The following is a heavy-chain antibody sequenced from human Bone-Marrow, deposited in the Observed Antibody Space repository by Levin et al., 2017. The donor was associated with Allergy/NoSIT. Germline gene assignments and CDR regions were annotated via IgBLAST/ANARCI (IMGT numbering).Heavy chain of an antibody. J-gene: IGHJ3*01. CDR1: GFTFSKYG. V-gene: IGHV3-33*01. CDR2: IYYDENKR. D-gene: IGHD7-27*01. Sequence: GGSLRLSCAASGFTFSKYGMHWVRQAPGRGLQWVALIYYDENKRFYTDSVKGRFTISRDNSKNEVYLQMNNLRAEDAGVYFCSCSGDDGFDLWGQGTLVTVS. CDR3: SCSGDDGFDL.